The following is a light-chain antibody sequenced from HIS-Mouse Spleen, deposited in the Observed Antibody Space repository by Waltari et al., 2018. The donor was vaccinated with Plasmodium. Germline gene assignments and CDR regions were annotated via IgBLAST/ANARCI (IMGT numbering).Light chain of an antibody. CDR2: EDS. CDR3: YSTDSSGNHRV. CDR1: ALPKQY. Sequence: SYELTQPPSVSVSPGQTARITCSGEALPKQYAYWYQQKSGKAPVLVIYEDSKRPSGIPERFSGSSSGTMATLTISGAQVEDEADYYCYSTDSSGNHRVFGGGTKLTVL. V-gene: IGLV3-10*01. J-gene: IGLJ3*02.